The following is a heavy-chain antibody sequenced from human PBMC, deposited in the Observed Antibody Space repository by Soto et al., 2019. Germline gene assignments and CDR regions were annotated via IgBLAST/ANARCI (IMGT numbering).Heavy chain of an antibody. CDR3: ARDVLRPQSTTNYSHYGMDV. CDR2: IYYSGST. V-gene: IGHV4-31*03. D-gene: IGHD3-3*01. CDR1: GGSIGSGGYY. Sequence: SETLSLTCTVSGGSIGSGGYYWSWIRQHPGKGLEWIGYIYYSGSTYYNPSLKSRVTISVDTSKNQFSLKLSSVTAADTAVYYCARDVLRPQSTTNYSHYGMDVWGQGTTVTVSS. J-gene: IGHJ6*02.